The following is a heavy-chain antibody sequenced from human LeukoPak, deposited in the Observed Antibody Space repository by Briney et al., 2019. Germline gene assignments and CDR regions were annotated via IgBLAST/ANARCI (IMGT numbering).Heavy chain of an antibody. V-gene: IGHV4-59*08. CDR3: ARHTAAAAGTPFDY. J-gene: IGHJ4*02. Sequence: SEMMSLTCKVSGASISSYYWSWIRQPPGMGLEWIGFISDTVSTNYNPSLKSRVSISVGTSKNQFSLKLSSVTAADTAVYYCARHTAAAAGTPFDYWGKGTLVTVSS. CDR2: ISDTVST. CDR1: GASISSYY. D-gene: IGHD6-13*01.